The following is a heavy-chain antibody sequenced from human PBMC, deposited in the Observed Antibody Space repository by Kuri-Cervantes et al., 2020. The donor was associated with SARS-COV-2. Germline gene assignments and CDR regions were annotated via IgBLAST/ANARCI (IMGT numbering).Heavy chain of an antibody. CDR1: GYTFTGYY. D-gene: IGHD3-3*01. Sequence: ASVKVSCKASGYTFTGYYMHWVRQAPGQGLEWMGWINPNSGGTNYAQKFQGRVTMTRDTSTSTAYMELSRLRSDDTAVYYCARDSLTIFGAARGSRPYNWFDPWGQGTLVTVSS. CDR3: ARDSLTIFGAARGSRPYNWFDP. CDR2: INPNSGGT. V-gene: IGHV1-2*02. J-gene: IGHJ5*02.